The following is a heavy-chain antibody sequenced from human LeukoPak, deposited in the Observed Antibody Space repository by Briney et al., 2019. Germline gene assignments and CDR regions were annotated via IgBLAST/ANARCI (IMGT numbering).Heavy chain of an antibody. CDR3: ASNMVRGVS. CDR2: IYYSGST. CDR1: GGSFSGYY. V-gene: IGHV4-34*01. Sequence: SETLSLTCAVYGGSFSGYYWSWIRRPPGKGLEWIGSIYYSGSTYYNPSLKSRVTISVDTSKNQFSLKLGSVTAADTAVYYCASNMVRGVSWGQGTLVTVSS. D-gene: IGHD3-10*01. J-gene: IGHJ4*02.